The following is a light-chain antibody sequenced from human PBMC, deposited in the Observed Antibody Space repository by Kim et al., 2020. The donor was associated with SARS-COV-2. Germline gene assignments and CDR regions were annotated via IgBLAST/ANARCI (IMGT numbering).Light chain of an antibody. Sequence: IQLAQFPSSLSASVGDRVTITCRASQGIGTSLAWYRQRPGKAPQLLMEGTSTLESGVPSGFTGSGSGTDFILTISSLQPEDFATYYCQQFKSFPPTFGQGTKVEIK. CDR1: QGIGTS. CDR3: QQFKSFPPT. J-gene: IGKJ1*01. V-gene: IGKV1-13*02. CDR2: GTS.